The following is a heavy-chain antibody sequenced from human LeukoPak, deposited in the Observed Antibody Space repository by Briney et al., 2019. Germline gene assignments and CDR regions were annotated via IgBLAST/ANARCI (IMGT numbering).Heavy chain of an antibody. J-gene: IGHJ4*02. D-gene: IGHD4-11*01. V-gene: IGHV4-59*01. CDR1: GGSISSYY. CDR2: IYYSGST. Sequence: SETLSLTCTVSGGSISSYYWSWIRQPPGKGLEWIGYIYYSGSTNYNPSLKSRVTISVDTSKNQFSLKLISVTAADTAVYYCARADSNYGGGLDYWGQGTQVTVSS. CDR3: ARADSNYGGGLDY.